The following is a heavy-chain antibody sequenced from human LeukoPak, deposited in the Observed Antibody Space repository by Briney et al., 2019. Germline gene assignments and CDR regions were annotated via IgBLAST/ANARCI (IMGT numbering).Heavy chain of an antibody. D-gene: IGHD5-12*01. Sequence: GGSLRLSCAASGFTFSSYAMSWARQAPGKGLEWVSAISGSGGSTYYADSVKGRFTISRDNSKNTLYLQMGSLRAEDMAVYYCAKGVATIVIGDLDYWGQGTLVTVSS. V-gene: IGHV3-23*01. CDR1: GFTFSSYA. J-gene: IGHJ4*02. CDR3: AKGVATIVIGDLDY. CDR2: ISGSGGST.